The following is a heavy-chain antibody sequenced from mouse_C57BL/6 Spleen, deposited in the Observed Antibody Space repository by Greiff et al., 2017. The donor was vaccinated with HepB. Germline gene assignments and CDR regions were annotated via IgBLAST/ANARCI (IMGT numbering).Heavy chain of an antibody. CDR2: IYPGDGDT. CDR1: GYAFSSSW. V-gene: IGHV1-82*01. D-gene: IGHD3-2*02. Sequence: LQESGPELVKPGASVKISCKASGYAFSSSWMNWVKQRPGKGLEWIGRIYPGDGDTNYNGKFKGKATLTADKSSSTAYMQLSSLTSEDSAVYFCARGPSSGPYYYAMDYWGQGTSVTVSS. CDR3: ARGPSSGPYYYAMDY. J-gene: IGHJ4*01.